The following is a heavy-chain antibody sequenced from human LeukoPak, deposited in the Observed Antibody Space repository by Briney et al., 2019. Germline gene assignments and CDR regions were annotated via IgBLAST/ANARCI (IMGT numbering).Heavy chain of an antibody. CDR2: IYYSGST. CDR1: GGSISSSSYY. D-gene: IGHD1-26*01. J-gene: IGHJ4*02. CDR3: ARDDQGSTDY. V-gene: IGHV4-39*07. Sequence: TPTETLSLTCTVSGGSISSSSYYWGWIRQPPGKGLEWIGSIYYSGSTYYNPSLKSRVTISVDTSKNQFSLKLSSVTAADTAVYYCARDDQGSTDYWGRGTLVTVSS.